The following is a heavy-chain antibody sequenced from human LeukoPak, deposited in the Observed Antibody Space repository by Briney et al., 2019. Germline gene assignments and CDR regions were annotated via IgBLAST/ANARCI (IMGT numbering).Heavy chain of an antibody. CDR3: AKVGQAYSSSLPFDY. V-gene: IGHV3-23*01. CDR2: ISGSGGST. J-gene: IGHJ4*02. CDR1: GFTFSSYA. D-gene: IGHD6-6*01. Sequence: SGGSLRLSCAASGFTFSSYAMSWVRQAPGKGLEWVSAISGSGGSTYYADSVKGRFTISRDNSKNTLYLQMNSLRAEDTAVYHCAKVGQAYSSSLPFDYWGQGTLVTVSS.